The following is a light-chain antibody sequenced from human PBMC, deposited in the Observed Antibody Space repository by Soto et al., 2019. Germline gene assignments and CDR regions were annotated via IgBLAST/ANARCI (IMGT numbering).Light chain of an antibody. CDR2: DVT. CDR3: SSYTTIKTVI. J-gene: IGLJ2*01. Sequence: QSALAQPASVSGSPGQSITISCTGTSSDVGAYNYVSWYHQHHPGKAPELIIYDVTDRPSGVSTRFSGSKSGNTASLTISGLQGEDEGDYYCSSYTTIKTVIFGGGTKLTVL. CDR1: SSDVGAYNY. V-gene: IGLV2-14*01.